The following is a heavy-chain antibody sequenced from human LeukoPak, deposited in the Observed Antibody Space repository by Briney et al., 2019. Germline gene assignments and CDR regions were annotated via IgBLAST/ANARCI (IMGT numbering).Heavy chain of an antibody. CDR1: GFTLSSNY. Sequence: GGSLRLSCAASGFTLSSNYMSWVRQAPGKGLEWVSVIYSGGSTYYADSVKGRFTISRDNSKNTLYLQMNSLRAEDTAVYYCARVLIAVAGTPFDYWGQGTLVTVSS. J-gene: IGHJ4*02. D-gene: IGHD6-19*01. CDR2: IYSGGST. CDR3: ARVLIAVAGTPFDY. V-gene: IGHV3-53*01.